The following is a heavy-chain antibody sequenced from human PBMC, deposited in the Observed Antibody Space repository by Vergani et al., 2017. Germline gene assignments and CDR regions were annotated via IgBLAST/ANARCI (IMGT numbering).Heavy chain of an antibody. D-gene: IGHD5-24*01. CDR2: IYPGDADT. CDR1: GYSFTSYW. J-gene: IGHJ3*02. CDR3: ARRKEEMATTSPVLWDAFDI. Sequence: VQLVQSGAEVKKPGESLKISCKGSGYSFTSYWIGWVRQLPGKGLEWMGIIYPGDADTRYSPAFQGQVTISADKSISTAYLQWSSLKASDTAMYYCARRKEEMATTSPVLWDAFDIWGQGTMVTVSS. V-gene: IGHV5-51*01.